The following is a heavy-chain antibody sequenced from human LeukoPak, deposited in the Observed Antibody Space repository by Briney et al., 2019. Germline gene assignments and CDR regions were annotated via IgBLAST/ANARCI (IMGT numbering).Heavy chain of an antibody. V-gene: IGHV4-31*03. CDR1: GGSISSGGYY. CDR2: IPNSGST. Sequence: NPSETLSLTCTVSGGSISSGGYYWSRIRQHPGKGLEWIGYIPNSGSTYYNPSLKSRVTISVDTSKNQFSLKLSSVTAADTAVYYCARGVWYSAGNWFDPWGQGTPVTASS. J-gene: IGHJ5*02. CDR3: ARGVWYSAGNWFDP. D-gene: IGHD2-21*02.